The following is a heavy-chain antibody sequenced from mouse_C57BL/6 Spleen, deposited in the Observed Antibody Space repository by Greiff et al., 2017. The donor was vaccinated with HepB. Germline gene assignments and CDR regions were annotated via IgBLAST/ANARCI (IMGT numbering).Heavy chain of an antibody. CDR2: ISYDGSN. CDR1: GYSITSGYY. Sequence: EVKLMESGPGLVKPSQSLSLTCSVTGYSITSGYYWNWIRQFPGNKLEWMGYISYDGSNNYNPSLKNRISITRDTSKNQFFLKLNSVTTEDTATYYCAREDYYYGSSYVGFAYWGQGTLVTVSA. V-gene: IGHV3-6*01. J-gene: IGHJ3*01. CDR3: AREDYYYGSSYVGFAY. D-gene: IGHD1-1*01.